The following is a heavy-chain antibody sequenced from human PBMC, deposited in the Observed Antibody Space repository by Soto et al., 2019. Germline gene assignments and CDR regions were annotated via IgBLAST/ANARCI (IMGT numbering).Heavy chain of an antibody. J-gene: IGHJ6*02. CDR1: GYTFTGYY. D-gene: IGHD2-8*01. CDR2: INPNSGGT. CDR3: ARDRVDLMDYYGMDV. V-gene: IGHV1-2*04. Sequence: EASVKVSCKASGYTFTGYYMHWVRQAPGQGLEWMGWINPNSGGTNYAQKFQGWVTMTRDTSSSTAYMELSRLRSDDTAVYYCARDRVDLMDYYGMDVWGQGTTVTVSS.